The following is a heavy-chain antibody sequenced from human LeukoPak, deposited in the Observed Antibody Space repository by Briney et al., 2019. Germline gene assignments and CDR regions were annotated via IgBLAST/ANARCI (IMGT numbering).Heavy chain of an antibody. CDR3: AKAPVTTCSGAYCYPFDY. CDR2: ISGSGGST. J-gene: IGHJ4*02. D-gene: IGHD2-15*01. Sequence: GGTLRLSCAASGLTFSSYGMSWVRQAPGKGLEWVSAISGSGGSTYYADSVKGRFTISRDSSKNTLYLQMNSLRAEDAAVYYCAKAPVTTCSGAYCYPFDYWGQGTLVTVSS. CDR1: GLTFSSYG. V-gene: IGHV3-23*01.